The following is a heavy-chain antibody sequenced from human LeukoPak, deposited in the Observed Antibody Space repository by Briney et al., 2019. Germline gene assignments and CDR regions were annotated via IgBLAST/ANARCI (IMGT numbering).Heavy chain of an antibody. CDR1: GYSISSGCY. D-gene: IGHD3-3*01. CDR3: ARTKFLEWALYYFDY. CDR2: IYHSGST. Sequence: SETLSLTCAVSGYSISSGCYWGWIRQPPGQGLEWIGSIYHSGSTYYNPSLKSRVTISVDTSKSQFSLKLSSVTAADTAVYYCARTKFLEWALYYFDYWGQGTLVTVSS. J-gene: IGHJ4*02. V-gene: IGHV4-38-2*01.